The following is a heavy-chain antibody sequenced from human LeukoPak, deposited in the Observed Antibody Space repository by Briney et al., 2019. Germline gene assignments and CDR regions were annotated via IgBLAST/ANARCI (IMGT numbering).Heavy chain of an antibody. J-gene: IGHJ5*02. CDR2: INPNSGGT. CDR3: ARVVRQQLVGNWFDP. CDR1: GYTFTGYY. V-gene: IGHV1-2*02. Sequence: ASVKVSCKASGYTFTGYYMHWVRQAPGQGLEWMGWINPNSGGTNYAQKFQGRVTMTRDTSISTAYMELSRLRSDDTAVYYCARVVRQQLVGNWFDPWGQGTLVTVSS. D-gene: IGHD6-13*01.